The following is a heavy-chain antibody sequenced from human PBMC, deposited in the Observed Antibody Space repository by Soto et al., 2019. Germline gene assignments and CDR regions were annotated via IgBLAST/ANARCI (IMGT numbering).Heavy chain of an antibody. V-gene: IGHV4-39*01. J-gene: IGHJ5*02. CDR3: GKVLVGATGHTDFDP. CDR2: IDYNGVT. D-gene: IGHD2-15*01. Sequence: SETLSLTCTVSGGSINRSGYYWGWIRQPPGRGLEWIGNIDYNGVTYSNPSLKSRVTISRDTSKNQFSLKLTSVTAADTALYYCGKVLVGATGHTDFDPWGPGTLVTVSS. CDR1: GGSINRSGYY.